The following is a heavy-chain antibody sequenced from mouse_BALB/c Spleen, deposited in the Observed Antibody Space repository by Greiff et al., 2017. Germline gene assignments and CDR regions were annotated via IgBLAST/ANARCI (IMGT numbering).Heavy chain of an antibody. V-gene: IGHV2-9*02. CDR2: IWAGGST. D-gene: IGHD2-10*02. Sequence: VKLVESGPGLVAPSQSLSITCTVSGFSLTSYGVHWVRQPPGKGLEWLGVIWAGGSTNYNSALMSRLSISKDNSKSQVFLKMNSLQTDDTAMYYCAREYGNYVDWFAYWGQGTLVTVSA. CDR3: AREYGNYVDWFAY. J-gene: IGHJ3*01. CDR1: GFSLTSYG.